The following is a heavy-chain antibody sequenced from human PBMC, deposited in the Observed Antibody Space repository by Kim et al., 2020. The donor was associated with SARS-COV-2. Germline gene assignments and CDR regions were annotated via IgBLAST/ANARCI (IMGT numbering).Heavy chain of an antibody. CDR3: AQIGTERDYYDSSDPGYYGMDV. Sequence: GGSLRLSCAASGFTFSSYGMHWVRQAPGKGLEWVAVISYDGSNKYYADSVKGRFTISRDISKNTLYLQMNSLRAEDTAVYYCAQIGTERDYYDSSDPGYYGMDVWGQGTTVTVSS. CDR1: GFTFSSYG. D-gene: IGHD3-22*01. J-gene: IGHJ6*02. V-gene: IGHV3-30*03. CDR2: ISYDGSNK.